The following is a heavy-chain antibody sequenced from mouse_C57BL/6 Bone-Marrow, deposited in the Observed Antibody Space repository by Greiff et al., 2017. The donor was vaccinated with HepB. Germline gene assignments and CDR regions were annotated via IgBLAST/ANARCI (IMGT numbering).Heavy chain of an antibody. CDR1: GYTFTSYW. J-gene: IGHJ4*01. Sequence: VQLHQPGAELVRPGSSVKLSCKASGYTFTSYWMHWVKQRPIQGLEWIGNIDPSDSETHYNQKFKDKATLTVDKSSSTAYMQLSSLTSEDSAVYYCARGTTVPAMDYWGQGTSVTVSS. CDR3: ARGTTVPAMDY. D-gene: IGHD1-1*01. V-gene: IGHV1-52*01. CDR2: IDPSDSET.